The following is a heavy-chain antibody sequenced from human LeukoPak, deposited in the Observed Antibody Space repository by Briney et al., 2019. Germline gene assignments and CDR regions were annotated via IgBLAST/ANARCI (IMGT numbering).Heavy chain of an antibody. J-gene: IGHJ5*02. Sequence: GGSLRLSCAASGFTFSSYAMSWVRQAPGKGLEWVSAISGSGGSTYYADSVKGRFTISRDNSKNTLYLQMNSLRAEDTAVYYCAESGDFWSGYFNGRTNWFDPWGQGTLVTVSS. CDR2: ISGSGGST. CDR1: GFTFSSYA. CDR3: AESGDFWSGYFNGRTNWFDP. D-gene: IGHD3-3*01. V-gene: IGHV3-23*01.